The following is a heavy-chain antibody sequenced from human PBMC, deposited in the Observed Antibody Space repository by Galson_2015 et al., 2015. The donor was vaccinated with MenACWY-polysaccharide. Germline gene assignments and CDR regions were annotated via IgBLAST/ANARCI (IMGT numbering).Heavy chain of an antibody. CDR3: ARDPHCGAGCSIHDAFDV. CDR1: GFTFSSYW. J-gene: IGHJ3*01. D-gene: IGHD2-21*02. V-gene: IGHV3-74*01. Sequence: SLRLSCAASGFTFSSYWMHWVRHAPGEGLVWVSRINTDGSSTSYADSVKGRLTVSRDNAKNTVYLQMNSLRAEDTAVYYCARDPHCGAGCSIHDAFDVWGQGTKVTVSS. CDR2: INTDGSST.